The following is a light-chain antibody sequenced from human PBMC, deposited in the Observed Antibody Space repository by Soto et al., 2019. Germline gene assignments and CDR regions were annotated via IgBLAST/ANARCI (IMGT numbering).Light chain of an antibody. CDR1: SSDVGGYNY. J-gene: IGLJ1*01. V-gene: IGLV2-14*01. CDR2: DVS. CDR3: SSYTSSITRV. Sequence: QSALTQPASVSGSPGQSIAISCTGTSSDVGGYNYVSWYQLHPDKAPKLIIYDVSNRPSGVSNRFSGSKSGNTASLTISGLQPEDEADYYCSSYTSSITRVFGTGTRSPS.